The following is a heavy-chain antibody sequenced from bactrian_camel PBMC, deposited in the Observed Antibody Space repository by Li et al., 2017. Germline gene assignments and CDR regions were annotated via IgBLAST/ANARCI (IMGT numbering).Heavy chain of an antibody. Sequence: HVQLVESGGGAVQAGGSLRLSCSVSIYSSSNYRMAWFRQAPGKEREGVAAIGSDGSTTYTDSVKGRFTISRDNAKNTLYLQMNSLKPEDTAMYYCAAELNLRVWWLTLQRSGYSYWGQGTQVTVS. CDR2: IGSDGST. D-gene: IGHD2*01. CDR3: AAELNLRVWWLTLQRSGYSY. J-gene: IGHJ4*01. V-gene: IGHV3S53*01. CDR1: IYSSSNYR.